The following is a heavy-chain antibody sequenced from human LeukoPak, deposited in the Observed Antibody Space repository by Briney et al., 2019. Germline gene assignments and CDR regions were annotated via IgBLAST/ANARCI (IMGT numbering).Heavy chain of an antibody. Sequence: PGGSLRLSCAAAGFTLRSHEMYWVRQAPGKGLEWIPYISSSGYTTYYADSVKGRFTISRDTADNSVFLQMNSLTEDDTSICYCATSPSTGYDHMDYWGRGTLVTVSS. V-gene: IGHV3-48*03. CDR2: ISSSGYTT. J-gene: IGHJ4*02. D-gene: IGHD5-12*01. CDR3: ATSPSTGYDHMDY. CDR1: GFTLRSHE.